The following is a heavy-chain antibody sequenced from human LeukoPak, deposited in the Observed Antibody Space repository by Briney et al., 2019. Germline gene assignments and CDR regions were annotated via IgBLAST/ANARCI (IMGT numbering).Heavy chain of an antibody. CDR1: GGSFSGYY. Sequence: SETLSLTCAVYGGSFSGYYWSWFRQPAGKGLEWIGRIYASGSTNYNPSLKSRVTMSVDTSKNQFSLKLSSVTAADTAVYYCARLWGSYRHFDYWGQGTLVTVSS. J-gene: IGHJ4*02. CDR2: IYASGST. V-gene: IGHV4-59*10. D-gene: IGHD3-16*02. CDR3: ARLWGSYRHFDY.